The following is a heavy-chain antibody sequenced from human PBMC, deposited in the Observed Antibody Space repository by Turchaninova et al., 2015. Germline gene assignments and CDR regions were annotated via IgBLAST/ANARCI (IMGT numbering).Heavy chain of an antibody. J-gene: IGHJ4*02. CDR2: INSDGSNT. D-gene: IGHD5-18*01. CDR3: ARAPLDTAAY. Sequence: LVWVSGINSDGSNTTYADSVKGRFTISRDDAKNTLYRQRNSLRAEDTAVYYCARAPLDTAAYWGQGTLVTVSS. V-gene: IGHV3-74*03.